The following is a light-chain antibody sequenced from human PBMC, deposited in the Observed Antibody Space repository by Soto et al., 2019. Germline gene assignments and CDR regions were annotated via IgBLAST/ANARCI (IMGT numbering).Light chain of an antibody. CDR1: QSLTSY. CDR2: GIS. J-gene: IGKJ2*01. CDR3: QQYYNWPPYT. Sequence: EIVMTQSPATLSVSPGETATLSCRASQSLTSYLAWYQQKPDQAPRLLIYGISTRATDIPARFSGSGSGTEFTLTISSLQSEDFAVYYCQQYYNWPPYTFGQGTKLQIE. V-gene: IGKV3-15*01.